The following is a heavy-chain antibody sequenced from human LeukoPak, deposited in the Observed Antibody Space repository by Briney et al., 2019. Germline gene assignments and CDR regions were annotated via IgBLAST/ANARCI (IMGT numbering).Heavy chain of an antibody. CDR2: IRSKAYGGTT. J-gene: IGHJ6*03. CDR1: GFTFGDYA. Sequence: GGSLRLSCTASGFTFGDYAMSWFRQAPGKGLEWVGFIRSKAYGGTTEYAASVKGRFTISRDDSQSIAYLRMNSLKTEDTAVYYCTRDYPYGSGRKLLLLPRTSGVYYMDVWGKGTTVTVSS. D-gene: IGHD3-10*01. CDR3: TRDYPYGSGRKLLLLPRTSGVYYMDV. V-gene: IGHV3-49*03.